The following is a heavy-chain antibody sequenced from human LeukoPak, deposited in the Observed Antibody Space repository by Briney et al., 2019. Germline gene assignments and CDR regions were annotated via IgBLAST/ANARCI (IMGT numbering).Heavy chain of an antibody. J-gene: IGHJ4*01. D-gene: IGHD2-15*01. CDR3: ARSGEGGAY. Sequence: PSETLSLTCAVSGGSVSSHYWSWIRQPPGKGLEWIGYIYYSRSTIYSPSLQGRVTIIIDTSKNQFSLNLSSVTAADTAVYYCARSGEGGAYWGHGTLVTVSS. V-gene: IGHV4-59*02. CDR2: IYYSRST. CDR1: GGSVSSHY.